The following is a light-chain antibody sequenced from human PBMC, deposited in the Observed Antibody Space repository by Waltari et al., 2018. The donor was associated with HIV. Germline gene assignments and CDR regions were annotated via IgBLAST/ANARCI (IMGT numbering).Light chain of an antibody. CDR3: LLSYAGPRPWV. CDR1: TGPPTSGHH. CDR2: DTT. V-gene: IGLV7-46*01. J-gene: IGLJ3*02. Sequence: QAVVTQEPSLTVSPGGTVTLTCGSSTGPPTSGHHPYWFQQRPGQAPRTLIYDTTNKHSWTPARFSGSLLGGKAALTLSGAQPEDEAEYYCLLSYAGPRPWVFGGGTKVTVL.